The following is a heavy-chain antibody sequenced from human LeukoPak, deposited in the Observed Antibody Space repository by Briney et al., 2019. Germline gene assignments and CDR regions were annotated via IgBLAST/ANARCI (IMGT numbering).Heavy chain of an antibody. D-gene: IGHD5-18*01. CDR3: ARDQNPGYSYGQQAFDI. Sequence: ASVKVSCKTSGYTFTGYYMHWVRQAPGQGLEWMGRINPNSGGTNYAQKFQGRVTMTRDTSISTAYMELRSLRSDDTAVYYCARDQNPGYSYGQQAFDIWGQGTMVTVSS. CDR2: INPNSGGT. J-gene: IGHJ3*02. V-gene: IGHV1-2*06. CDR1: GYTFTGYY.